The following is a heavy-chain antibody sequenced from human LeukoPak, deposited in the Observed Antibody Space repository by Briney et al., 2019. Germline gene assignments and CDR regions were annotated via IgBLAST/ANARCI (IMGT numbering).Heavy chain of an antibody. V-gene: IGHV3-53*01. CDR2: IYSGGST. J-gene: IGHJ4*02. D-gene: IGHD6-13*01. CDR3: ARAGGPYSSSWYVDY. CDR1: GFTVSSNY. Sequence: QPGGSLRLSCAASGFTVSSNYMSWVRQAPGKGLEWVSVIYSGGSTYYADSVKGRFTISRDNSKSTLYLQMNSLRAEDTAVYYCARAGGPYSSSWYVDYWGQGTLVTVSS.